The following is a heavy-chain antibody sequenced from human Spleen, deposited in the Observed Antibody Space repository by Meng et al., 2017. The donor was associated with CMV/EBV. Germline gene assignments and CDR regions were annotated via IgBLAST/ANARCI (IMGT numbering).Heavy chain of an antibody. CDR2: FDPEDGET. CDR1: GHTLTELP. D-gene: IGHD6-19*01. CDR3: ARSLDSSPFASNWFDP. J-gene: IGHJ5*02. Sequence: SGHTLTELPRHWVRQTPGKGLEWMGAFDPEDGETIYAQRLQGRVTVTEDTSTDTAYMELRSLRSDDTAVYYCARSLDSSPFASNWFDPWGQGTLVTVSS. V-gene: IGHV1-24*01.